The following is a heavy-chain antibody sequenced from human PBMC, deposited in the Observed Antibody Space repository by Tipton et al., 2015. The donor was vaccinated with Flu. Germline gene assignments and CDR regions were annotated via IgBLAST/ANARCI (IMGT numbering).Heavy chain of an antibody. CDR1: GGSISSSSYY. D-gene: IGHD3-10*01. CDR2: IYYSGST. V-gene: IGHV4-39*07. J-gene: IGHJ4*02. CDR3: ARGSGSGTEMTFYV. Sequence: TLSLTCTVSGGSISSSSYYWGRIRQPPGKGLEWIGSIYYSGSTYYNPSLKSRVTISVDTSKNQFSLKLSSATAADTAVYYCARGSGSGTEMTFYVWGPGTVVTVSS.